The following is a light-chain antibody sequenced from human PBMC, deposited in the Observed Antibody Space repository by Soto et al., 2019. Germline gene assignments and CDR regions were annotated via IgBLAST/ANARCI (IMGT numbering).Light chain of an antibody. CDR1: QSVSSY. CDR3: QQRSNWPIT. J-gene: IGKJ5*01. Sequence: EIVLTQSPGTLALSPCERATLSFSASQSVSSYLAWYQQKPGQAPRLLIYDASNRATGIPARFSGSGSGTDFTLTISSLEPEDFAVYYCQQRSNWPITFGQGTRLEIK. V-gene: IGKV3-11*01. CDR2: DAS.